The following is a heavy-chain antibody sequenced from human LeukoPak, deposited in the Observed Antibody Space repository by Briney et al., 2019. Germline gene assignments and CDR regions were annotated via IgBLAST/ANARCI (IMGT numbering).Heavy chain of an antibody. V-gene: IGHV3-9*01. Sequence: GGSLRLSCAASGFTFDDYAMHWVRQAPGKGLEWVSGISWNSGSIGYADSVKGRFTISRDNAKNSPYLQMNSLRAEDTALYYCARGDYYYMDVWGKGTTVTVSS. CDR3: ARGDYYYMDV. CDR1: GFTFDDYA. CDR2: ISWNSGSI. J-gene: IGHJ6*03. D-gene: IGHD3-10*01.